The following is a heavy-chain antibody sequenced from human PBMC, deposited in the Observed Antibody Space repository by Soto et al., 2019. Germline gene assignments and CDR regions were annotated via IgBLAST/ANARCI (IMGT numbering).Heavy chain of an antibody. V-gene: IGHV4-34*01. Sequence: QVQLQQWGAGLLKPSETLSLTCAVYGGSFSGYYWSWIRQPPGKGLEWIGEINHSGSTNYNPSLKSRVTISVDTSKNQFSLKLSSVTAADTAVYDCARGISSPGPYWGQGTLVTVSS. J-gene: IGHJ4*02. CDR3: ARGISSPGPY. CDR1: GGSFSGYY. D-gene: IGHD3-3*02. CDR2: INHSGST.